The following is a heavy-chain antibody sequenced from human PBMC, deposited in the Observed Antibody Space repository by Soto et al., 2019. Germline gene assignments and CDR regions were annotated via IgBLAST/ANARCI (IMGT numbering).Heavy chain of an antibody. J-gene: IGHJ4*02. Sequence: PSETLSLTCSVSGGSISSYYWSWIRQPPGKGLEWIGYIYYSGSTNYNPSLKSRVTISVDTSKNQFSLKLSSVTAADTAVYYCARVVIQDFWSGSGDYWGQGTLVTVSS. D-gene: IGHD3-3*01. V-gene: IGHV4-59*01. CDR2: IYYSGST. CDR3: ARVVIQDFWSGSGDY. CDR1: GGSISSYY.